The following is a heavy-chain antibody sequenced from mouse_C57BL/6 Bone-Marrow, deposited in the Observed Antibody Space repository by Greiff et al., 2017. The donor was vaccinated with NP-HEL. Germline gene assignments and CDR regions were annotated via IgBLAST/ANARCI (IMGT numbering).Heavy chain of an antibody. CDR3: ARFRVIYYSYFDY. J-gene: IGHJ2*01. V-gene: IGHV1-55*01. CDR2: IYPGSGST. D-gene: IGHD2-12*01. Sequence: QVQLKEPGAELVKPGASVKMSCKASGYTFTSYWITWVKQRTGQGLEWIGDIYPGSGSTNYNEKFKSKATLTVDTSSSTAYMQLSSLTSEDSAVYYCARFRVIYYSYFDYWGQGTTLTVSS. CDR1: GYTFTSYW.